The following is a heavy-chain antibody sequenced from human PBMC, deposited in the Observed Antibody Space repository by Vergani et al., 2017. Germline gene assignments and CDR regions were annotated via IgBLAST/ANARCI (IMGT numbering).Heavy chain of an antibody. V-gene: IGHV4-34*01. CDR1: GGSFTSYN. J-gene: IGHJ6*03. CDR2: IDHTGRP. Sequence: QVQLQQWGGGLLKPSETLSLTCVVNGGSFTSYNWTWIRQSPGEGLEWVGDIDHTGRPDYNPSLTSRLTMSVDKSRNQFSLTFNSVTATDTAIYFCARVNTETNGHLYYYDYMDVWGQGTAVTVS. D-gene: IGHD4-11*01. CDR3: ARVNTETNGHLYYYDYMDV.